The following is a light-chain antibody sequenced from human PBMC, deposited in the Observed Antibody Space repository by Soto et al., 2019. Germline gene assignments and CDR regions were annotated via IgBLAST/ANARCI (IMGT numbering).Light chain of an antibody. CDR3: QQSYSLVRT. Sequence: DIQMTQSPSSLSASVGDRVTITCRASQNINNYLNWYQHKPGKAPKLLIYAAYTLQNGVPSRFSGSGSGTDFTLTITSLQPEDFAIYYCQQSYSLVRTFGQGTNVDI. CDR2: AAY. J-gene: IGKJ1*01. V-gene: IGKV1-39*01. CDR1: QNINNY.